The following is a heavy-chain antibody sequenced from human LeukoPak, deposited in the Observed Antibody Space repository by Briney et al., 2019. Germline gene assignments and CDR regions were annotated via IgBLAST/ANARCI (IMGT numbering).Heavy chain of an antibody. CDR2: ISYDGNNE. CDR1: GFTFTRYA. D-gene: IGHD5-12*01. Sequence: AGGSLRLSCAASGFTFTRYAMHWVRQAPGKGLEWVAVISYDGNNEYHADSVKGRFTISRDNSKNTQYLQMNSLRGEDTAMYYCARSGYSGDNPFDYWGQGTLVTVSS. J-gene: IGHJ4*02. CDR3: ARSGYSGDNPFDY. V-gene: IGHV3-30-3*01.